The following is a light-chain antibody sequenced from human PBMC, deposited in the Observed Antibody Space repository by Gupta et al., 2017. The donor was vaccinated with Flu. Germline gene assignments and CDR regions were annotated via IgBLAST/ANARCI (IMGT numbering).Light chain of an antibody. V-gene: IGLV2-14*01. CDR1: NSDVGAYGW. CDR3: SSYSSSKSLL. Sequence: QSALTQPPSVSGSPGQSITISCTGSNSDVGAYGWVAWYQQHPGRAPKLIIREVSNRPVGVSDRFSGSKSGSVASLTISELQAEDEAIYYCSSYSSSKSLLFGGGTKLTVV. CDR2: EVS. J-gene: IGLJ3*02.